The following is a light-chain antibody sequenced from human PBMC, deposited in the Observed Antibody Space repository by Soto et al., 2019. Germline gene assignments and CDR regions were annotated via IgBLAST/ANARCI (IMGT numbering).Light chain of an antibody. Sequence: QSLPCQPSPGSGYPGQSNNIFCTGTIPDVGGYNYVSWYQHHPGKGPKLIIYEVSNRPSGVSDRFSGSKSGNTASLIISNLEAEDESDYYCGSYTGTDTPCVFGTGSKVTVL. J-gene: IGLJ1*01. CDR2: EVS. CDR3: GSYTGTDTPCV. CDR1: IPDVGGYNY. V-gene: IGLV2-14*01.